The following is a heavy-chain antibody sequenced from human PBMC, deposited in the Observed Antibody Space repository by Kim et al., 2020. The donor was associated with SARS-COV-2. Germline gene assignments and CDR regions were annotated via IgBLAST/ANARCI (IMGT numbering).Heavy chain of an antibody. D-gene: IGHD3-22*01. J-gene: IGHJ4*02. Sequence: GGSLRLSCAASGFTFSSYAMHWVRQAPGKGLEWVAVISYDGSNKYYADSVKGRFTISRDNSKNTLYLQMNSLRAEDTAVYYCAREQSLYYYDSSGYYPGYWGQGTLVTVSS. CDR1: GFTFSSYA. CDR3: AREQSLYYYDSSGYYPGY. V-gene: IGHV3-30*04. CDR2: ISYDGSNK.